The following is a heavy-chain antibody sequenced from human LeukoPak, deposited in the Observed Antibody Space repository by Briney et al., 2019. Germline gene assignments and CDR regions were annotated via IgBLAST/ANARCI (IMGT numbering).Heavy chain of an antibody. D-gene: IGHD3-10*01. CDR2: IYTSGST. Sequence: GSLRLSCAASGFTFSDYYMSWIRQPAGKGLEWIGRIYTSGSTNYNPSLKSRVTISVDTSKNQFSLKLSSVTAADTAVYYCARDHGSGSYYYYYYMDVWGKGTTVTISS. J-gene: IGHJ6*03. CDR1: GFTFSDYY. V-gene: IGHV4-4*07. CDR3: ARDHGSGSYYYYYYMDV.